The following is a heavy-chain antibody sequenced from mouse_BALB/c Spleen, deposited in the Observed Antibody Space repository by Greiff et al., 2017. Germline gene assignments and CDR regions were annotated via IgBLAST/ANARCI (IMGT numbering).Heavy chain of an antibody. D-gene: IGHD3-2*01. CDR1: GFAFSSYD. Sequence: EVQLVESGGGLVKPGGSLKLSCAASGFAFSSYDMYWVRQTPEKRLEWVAYISSGGGSTYYPDTVKGRFTISRDNAKNTLYLQMSSLKSEDTAMYYCTDSSGISWFAYWGQGTLVTVSA. J-gene: IGHJ3*01. CDR3: TDSSGISWFAY. V-gene: IGHV5-12-1*01. CDR2: ISSGGGST.